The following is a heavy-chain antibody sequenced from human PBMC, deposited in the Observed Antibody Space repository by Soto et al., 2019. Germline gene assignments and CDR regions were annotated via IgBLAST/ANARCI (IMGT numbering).Heavy chain of an antibody. CDR1: GGSISSSNW. Sequence: QVQLQESGPGLVKPSGTLSLTCAVSGGSISSSNWWTWVRQSPGEGLEWIGEIYHRGSTNYNPSLKSRVTISVDKAKDQFSLKLSAVTAADTALYYCARDMYPGGMYVWGQGTTVTVSS. V-gene: IGHV4-4*02. CDR2: IYHRGST. CDR3: ARDMYPGGMYV. J-gene: IGHJ6*02. D-gene: IGHD1-1*01.